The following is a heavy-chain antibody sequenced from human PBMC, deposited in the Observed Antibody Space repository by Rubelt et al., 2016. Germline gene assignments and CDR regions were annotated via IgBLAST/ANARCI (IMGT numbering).Heavy chain of an antibody. Sequence: QVHLQQWGAGLLKPSETLSLTCAVYGGSISGYYWSWIRQPPGKGLEWIGEINPSGNTDYNPSLKSRVTMSVDTSKNQFSLKLTSVTAADTAAYYCATGLQAQRSFDYWGQGTLVTVSS. J-gene: IGHJ4*02. CDR2: INPSGNT. D-gene: IGHD3-16*01. CDR3: ATGLQAQRSFDY. V-gene: IGHV4-34*01. CDR1: GGSISGYY.